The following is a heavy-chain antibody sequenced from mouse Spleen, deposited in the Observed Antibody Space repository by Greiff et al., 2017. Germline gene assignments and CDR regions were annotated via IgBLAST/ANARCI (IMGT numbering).Heavy chain of an antibody. Sequence: LVESGPELVKPGASVKISCKASGYAFSSSWMNWVKQRPGKGLEWIGRIYPGDGDTNYNGKFKGKATLTADKSSSTAYMQLSSLTSEDSAVYFCARDYGSSPMDYWGQGTSVTVSS. CDR2: IYPGDGDT. CDR3: ARDYGSSPMDY. J-gene: IGHJ4*01. D-gene: IGHD1-1*01. CDR1: GYAFSSSW. V-gene: IGHV1-82*01.